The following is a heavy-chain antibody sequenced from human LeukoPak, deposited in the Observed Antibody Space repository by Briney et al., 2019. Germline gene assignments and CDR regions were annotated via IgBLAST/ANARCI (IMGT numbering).Heavy chain of an antibody. J-gene: IGHJ4*02. Sequence: LGESLKISCKGSGYSFTSYWIGWVRQMPGKGLEWMGIIYPGDSDTRYSPSFQGQVTISADKSISTAYLQWSSLKASDTAMYYCARAGDGIAVAVFFDYWGQGTLVTVSS. D-gene: IGHD6-19*01. V-gene: IGHV5-51*01. CDR2: IYPGDSDT. CDR1: GYSFTSYW. CDR3: ARAGDGIAVAVFFDY.